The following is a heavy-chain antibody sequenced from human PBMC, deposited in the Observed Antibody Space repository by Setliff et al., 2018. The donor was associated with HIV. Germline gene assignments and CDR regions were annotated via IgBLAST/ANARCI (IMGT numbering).Heavy chain of an antibody. J-gene: IGHJ3*02. Sequence: SETLSLTCTVFGDSISTNSPYWAWIRQPPGKGLEWIGTIFYSGFTYYNPSLKSRVSIAVDTSKNQISLRLSSVTVADTAVYYCARHWDYDRSSSYFRAFDIWGQGTMVT. CDR3: ARHWDYDRSSSYFRAFDI. V-gene: IGHV4-39*01. D-gene: IGHD3-22*01. CDR1: GDSISTNSPY. CDR2: IFYSGFT.